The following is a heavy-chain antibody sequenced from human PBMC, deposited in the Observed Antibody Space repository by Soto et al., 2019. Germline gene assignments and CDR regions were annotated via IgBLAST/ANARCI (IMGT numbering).Heavy chain of an antibody. CDR1: GSDITTSY. Sequence: SGTLSLTCTVSGSDITTSYWSWLRQSPGKGLEWMGHIYDTGSTTYNPSLKSRVTISVDTSNKQFSLRLTSVTAADTAVYYCGRCPIDHNWFDPWGQGTLVTVSS. CDR3: GRCPIDHNWFDP. J-gene: IGHJ5*02. D-gene: IGHD3-9*01. CDR2: IYDTGST. V-gene: IGHV4-59*01.